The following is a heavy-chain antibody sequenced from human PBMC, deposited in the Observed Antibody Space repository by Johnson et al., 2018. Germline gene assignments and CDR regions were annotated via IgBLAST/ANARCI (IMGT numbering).Heavy chain of an antibody. J-gene: IGHJ6*02. Sequence: VQLVQSGGGLVQPGGSLRLSCAASGFTFSSYAMSWVRQAPGKGLEWVSAISGSGGSTYYADSVQGRFTIPRDNSKNTLYLQMNSLRAEDTAVYYCAKDFPWTGFEYYYYGMDVWGQGTTVTVSS. CDR3: AKDFPWTGFEYYYYGMDV. CDR1: GFTFSSYA. CDR2: ISGSGGST. V-gene: IGHV3-23*04. D-gene: IGHD3/OR15-3a*01.